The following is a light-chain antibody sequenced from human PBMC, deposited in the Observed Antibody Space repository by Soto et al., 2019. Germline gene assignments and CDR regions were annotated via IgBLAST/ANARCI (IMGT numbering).Light chain of an antibody. CDR1: SSNIGAGYD. J-gene: IGLJ3*02. V-gene: IGLV1-40*01. CDR3: ATWDDSLNGPV. Sequence: QSVLTQPPSVSGAPGQRVTISCTGSSSNIGAGYDVHWYQQVPGTAPKVLIYGNTIRPSGVSDRFSGSRSGTSASLAISGLQSEDEADYYCATWDDSLNGPVFGGGTKLTVL. CDR2: GNT.